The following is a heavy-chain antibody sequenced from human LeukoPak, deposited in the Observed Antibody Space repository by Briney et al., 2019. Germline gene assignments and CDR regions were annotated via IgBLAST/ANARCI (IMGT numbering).Heavy chain of an antibody. CDR1: GGSFSGYY. J-gene: IGHJ6*03. CDR2: INHIGST. V-gene: IGHV4-34*01. Sequence: SETLSLTCAVYGGSFSGYYWSWIRQPPGTGLEWIGEINHIGSTNNNPSLKSRVTISVDKSKNQFSLKLSSVTAADTAVYYCARDRPGYYYYMDVWGKGTTVTISS. CDR3: ARDRPGYYYYMDV.